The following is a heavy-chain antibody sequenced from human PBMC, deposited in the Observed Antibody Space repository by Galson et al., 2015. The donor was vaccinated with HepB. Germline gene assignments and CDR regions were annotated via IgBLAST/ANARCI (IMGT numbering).Heavy chain of an antibody. J-gene: IGHJ5*02. CDR2: ISSSSSYI. Sequence: SLRLSCAASGFTFSSYSMNWVRQAPGKGLEWVSSISSSSSYIYYADSVKGRFTISRDNAKNSLYLQMSSLRAEDTAVYYCARDTGQFWSGSNGWFDPWGQGTLVTVSS. CDR3: ARDTGQFWSGSNGWFDP. D-gene: IGHD3-3*01. V-gene: IGHV3-21*01. CDR1: GFTFSSYS.